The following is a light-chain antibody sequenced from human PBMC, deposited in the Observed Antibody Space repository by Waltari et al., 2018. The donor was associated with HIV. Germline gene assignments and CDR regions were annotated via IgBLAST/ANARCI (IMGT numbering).Light chain of an antibody. V-gene: IGKV1-17*01. CDR2: SAS. CDR1: EDIGSD. Sequence: DIQLTQSPSSLSASVGDRVPVTCRASEDIGSDLAWYQQRATEAPKRLIYSASSLQNGVPSRFSGVGSGTNFTLTINGLKPEDSATFFCLQQHRYPLTFGGGTTV. J-gene: IGKJ4*01. CDR3: LQQHRYPLT.